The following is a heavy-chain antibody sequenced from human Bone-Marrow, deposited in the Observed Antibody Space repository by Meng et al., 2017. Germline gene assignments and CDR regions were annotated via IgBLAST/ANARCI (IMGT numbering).Heavy chain of an antibody. D-gene: IGHD1-26*01. Sequence: VQLQQWGAGLLKPSETLSLTFAVSGGSFSGYYWTWIRQPPGKGLEWIGEINHSGSSNYNPSLKSRVTLSADTPERQFSLKLSSVTAADTAVYYCARGRRIVGATFRLFDYWGQGTLVTVSS. V-gene: IGHV4-34*01. CDR3: ARGRRIVGATFRLFDY. CDR1: GGSFSGYY. J-gene: IGHJ4*02. CDR2: INHSGSS.